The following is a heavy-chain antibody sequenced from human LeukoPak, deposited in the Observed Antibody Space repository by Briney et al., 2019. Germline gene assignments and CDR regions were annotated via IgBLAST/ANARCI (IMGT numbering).Heavy chain of an antibody. J-gene: IGHJ4*02. CDR2: ISYDGSNK. CDR3: AKSKTTSRYYDFWSGYLLITNY. Sequence: PGRSLRLSCAASGFTFGSYGMHWVRQAPGKGLEWEAVISYDGSNKYYADSVKGRFTISRDNSKNTLYLQMNSLRAEDTAVYYCAKSKTTSRYYDFWSGYLLITNYWGQGTLVTVSS. CDR1: GFTFGSYG. V-gene: IGHV3-30*18. D-gene: IGHD3-3*01.